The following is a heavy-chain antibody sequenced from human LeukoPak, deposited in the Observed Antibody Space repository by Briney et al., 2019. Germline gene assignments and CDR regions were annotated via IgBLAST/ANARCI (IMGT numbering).Heavy chain of an antibody. CDR3: ARNADDSSSYPYFDY. J-gene: IGHJ4*02. CDR2: IYHSGST. CDR1: GGSISNYY. D-gene: IGHD3-22*01. Sequence: PSETLSLTCTVSGGSISNYYWSWIRQPPGKELEWIGYIYHSGSTNYNPSLKSRVTISQDTSKNQFSLKLSSVTAADTAVYYCARNADDSSSYPYFDYWGQGTLVTVPS. V-gene: IGHV4-59*01.